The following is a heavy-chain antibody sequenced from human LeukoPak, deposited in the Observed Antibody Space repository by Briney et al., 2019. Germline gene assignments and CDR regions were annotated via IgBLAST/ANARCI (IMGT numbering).Heavy chain of an antibody. Sequence: ASVKVSCKASGYTFTDYYMHWVRQAPGQGLEWMGWINPNSGDTRYAPKFQGRVTMTRDTSINTAYMDLSSLRSDDTAVFYCVRDRTANHVADYWGQGTLVTVSS. J-gene: IGHJ4*02. CDR3: VRDRTANHVADY. V-gene: IGHV1-2*02. CDR2: INPNSGDT. CDR1: GYTFTDYY. D-gene: IGHD2-21*02.